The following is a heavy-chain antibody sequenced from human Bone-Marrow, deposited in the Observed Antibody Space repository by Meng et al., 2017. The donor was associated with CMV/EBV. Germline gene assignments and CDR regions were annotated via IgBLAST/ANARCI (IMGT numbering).Heavy chain of an antibody. CDR3: ATYSYYDFWSGYYGGWFDP. J-gene: IGHJ5*02. CDR1: GFTFSSYE. CDR2: ISTSSSYI. V-gene: IGHV3-21*05. D-gene: IGHD3-3*01. Sequence: GESLKISCAASGFTFSSYEMNWVRQAPGKGLEWASYISTSSSYIYYADSVKGRFTISRDNAKNSLYLQMNSLRAEDTAVYYCATYSYYDFWSGYYGGWFDPWGQGTLVTVSS.